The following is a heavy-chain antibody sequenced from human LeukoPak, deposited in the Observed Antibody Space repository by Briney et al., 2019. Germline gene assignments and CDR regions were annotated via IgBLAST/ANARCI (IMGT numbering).Heavy chain of an antibody. V-gene: IGHV3-21*06. CDR3: ASFRTSSTGASDF. CDR1: GFTFSTYS. J-gene: IGHJ4*02. D-gene: IGHD2-2*01. Sequence: PGGSLGLSCAASGFTFSTYSMNWVRQAPGKGLQWVSSISGSSSRIYYADSVRGRFTISRDNAKNTLYFQMNSLRAEDTALYYCASFRTSSTGASDFWGQGTLVTVSS. CDR2: ISGSSSRI.